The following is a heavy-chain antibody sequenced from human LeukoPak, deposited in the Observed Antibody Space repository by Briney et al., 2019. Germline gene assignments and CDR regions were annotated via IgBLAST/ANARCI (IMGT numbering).Heavy chain of an antibody. J-gene: IGHJ4*02. D-gene: IGHD3-16*01. Sequence: SETLSLTCAVYGGSFSGYYWSWIRQPPGKGLEWIGEINHSGSTNYNPSLKSRVTISVDTSKNQFSLKLSSVTAADTAVYCCALKEVMEWGNYFDYWGQGTLVTVSS. CDR3: ALKEVMEWGNYFDY. CDR1: GGSFSGYY. CDR2: INHSGST. V-gene: IGHV4-34*01.